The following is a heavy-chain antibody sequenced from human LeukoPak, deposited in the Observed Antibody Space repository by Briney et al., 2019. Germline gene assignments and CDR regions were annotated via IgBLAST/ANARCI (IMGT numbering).Heavy chain of an antibody. D-gene: IGHD1-1*01. CDR2: ISSSSSYL. J-gene: IGHJ4*02. CDR3: ARDDEKRTLFDY. Sequence: GGSLRLSCAASAFTFSSYSMNWVPQAPGKGLEWVSSISSSSSYLYYEDSVKGGSTISRDNAKNLLYLQMNRLRAEDTGVYYCARDDEKRTLFDYWGQGTLVTVSS. CDR1: AFTFSSYS. V-gene: IGHV3-21*01.